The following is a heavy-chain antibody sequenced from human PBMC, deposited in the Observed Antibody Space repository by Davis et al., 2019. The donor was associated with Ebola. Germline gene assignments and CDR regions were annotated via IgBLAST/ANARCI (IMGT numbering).Heavy chain of an antibody. D-gene: IGHD1-1*01. CDR3: SQLYRLDP. CDR1: GFTIADAW. CDR2: IRANRDGGTT. J-gene: IGHJ5*02. Sequence: GESLKISCVVSGFTIADAWMHWVRQAPGKGLEWVGLIRANRDGGTTDYAAHVKGRFTISRDDSKNTLYLHMDSLKIDDTGMYYCSQLYRLDPWGQGTPVTVSS. V-gene: IGHV3-15*01.